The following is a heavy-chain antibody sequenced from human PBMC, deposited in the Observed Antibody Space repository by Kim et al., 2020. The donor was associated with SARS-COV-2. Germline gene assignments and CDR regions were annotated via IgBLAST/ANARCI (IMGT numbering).Heavy chain of an antibody. CDR2: IYYSGRT. J-gene: IGHJ4*02. CDR1: GGSISGDY. CDR3: ARGGGYSYDY. Sequence: SETLSLTCTVSGGSISGDYWSWIRQPPGKGLEWIGYIYYSGRTNYNPSLKSRVTISVDTSKIQFSLRLRSVTAADTAVYYCARGGGYSYDYWGQGTLVIV. V-gene: IGHV4-59*08. D-gene: IGHD5-18*01.